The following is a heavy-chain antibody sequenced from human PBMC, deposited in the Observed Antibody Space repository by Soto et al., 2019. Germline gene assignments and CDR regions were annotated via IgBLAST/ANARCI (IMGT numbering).Heavy chain of an antibody. CDR3: AKSHYDSSGYYIIDH. J-gene: IGHJ5*02. Sequence: SETLSLTCTVSGGSISGRCWSWVRQSPGKGLEWIGYFCYTGSTNYNPSLKSRATISVDRSKTQCSLKLTSVTAADTAVYYCAKSHYDSSGYYIIDHWGQGTLVTVSS. CDR1: GGSISGRC. CDR2: FCYTGST. D-gene: IGHD3-22*01. V-gene: IGHV4-59*01.